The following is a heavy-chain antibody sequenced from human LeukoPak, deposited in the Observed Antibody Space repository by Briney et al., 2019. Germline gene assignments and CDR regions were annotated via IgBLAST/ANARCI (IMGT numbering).Heavy chain of an antibody. CDR3: ARHSYFDY. CDR1: GGSISSYF. V-gene: IGHV4-4*09. J-gene: IGHJ4*02. CDR2: IYTSGST. Sequence: RTSETLSLTCTISGGSISSYFWNWIRQPAGKGLEWIGYIYTSGSTNYNPSLKSRVTISVDTSKNQFSLKLSSVTAADTAVYYCARHSYFDYWGQGTLVTVSS.